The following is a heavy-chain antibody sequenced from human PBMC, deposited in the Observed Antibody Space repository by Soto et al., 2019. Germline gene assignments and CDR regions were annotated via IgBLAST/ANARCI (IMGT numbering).Heavy chain of an antibody. V-gene: IGHV1-8*01. CDR1: GYTFTSYD. Sequence: GASVKVSCKASGYTFTSYDINWVRQATGQGLEWMGWMNPNSGNTGYAQKFQGRVTMTRNTSISTAYMELSSLRSEDTALYYCAKDMIETLRAFDIWGQGTMVTVSS. D-gene: IGHD3-16*01. J-gene: IGHJ3*02. CDR2: MNPNSGNT. CDR3: AKDMIETLRAFDI.